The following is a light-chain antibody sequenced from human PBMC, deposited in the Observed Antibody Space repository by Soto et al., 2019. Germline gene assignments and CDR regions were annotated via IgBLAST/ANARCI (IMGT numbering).Light chain of an antibody. J-gene: IGKJ5*01. CDR3: QQYVNSPIT. V-gene: IGKV3-20*01. Sequence: EIVLTQSPGTLSLSPGERATLSCRASQSVGRNYLAWFQQKPGQAPRLLIYDASTRATGIPDKFGGSGSGTDFTFTISRLEPEDFAVYYCQQYVNSPITFGQWTRLEIK. CDR2: DAS. CDR1: QSVGRNY.